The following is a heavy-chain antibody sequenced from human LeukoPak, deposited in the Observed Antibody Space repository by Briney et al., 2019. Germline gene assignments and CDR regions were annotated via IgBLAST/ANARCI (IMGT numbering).Heavy chain of an antibody. J-gene: IGHJ4*02. CDR1: GFTFSSYG. V-gene: IGHV3-30*02. Sequence: GGSLRLSCAASGFTFSSYGMHWVRQAPGKGLEWVAFIRYDGSNKYYADSVKGRFTISRDNSKNTLYLQMNSLRAEDTAVYYCAKDQVVAATQMFDYWGQGTLVTVSS. D-gene: IGHD2-15*01. CDR3: AKDQVVAATQMFDY. CDR2: IRYDGSNK.